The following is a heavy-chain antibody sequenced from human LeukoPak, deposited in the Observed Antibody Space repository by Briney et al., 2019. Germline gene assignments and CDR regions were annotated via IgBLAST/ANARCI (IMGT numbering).Heavy chain of an antibody. CDR2: MYHSGST. D-gene: IGHD3-22*01. J-gene: IGHJ4*02. Sequence: PSETLSLTCSVSGYSISNGYYWGWIRQPPGKGLEWIANMYHSGSTYYNPSLKSRVTISVDTSKNQFSLKLSSVTAADTAVYYCARAATATYYYDSSGYYYFDYWGQGTLVTVSS. CDR3: ARAATATYYYDSSGYYYFDY. V-gene: IGHV4-38-2*02. CDR1: GYSISNGYY.